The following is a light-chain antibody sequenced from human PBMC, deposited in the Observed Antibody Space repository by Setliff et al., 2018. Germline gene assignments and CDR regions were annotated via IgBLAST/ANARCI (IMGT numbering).Light chain of an antibody. CDR2: EVS. J-gene: IGLJ2*01. V-gene: IGLV2-8*01. Sequence: QSALTQPPSASGSPGQSVTISCTGTSSDVGGYNYVSWYQQQPGKASKLMIYEVSKRPSGVPDRFSGSKSGNTASLTVSGLQAEDEADYYCSSYAGSNNLVFGGGTKVTVL. CDR1: SSDVGGYNY. CDR3: SSYAGSNNLV.